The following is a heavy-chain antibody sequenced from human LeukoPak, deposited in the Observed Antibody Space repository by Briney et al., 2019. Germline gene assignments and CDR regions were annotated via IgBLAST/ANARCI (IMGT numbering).Heavy chain of an antibody. J-gene: IGHJ5*02. CDR1: GASISSHY. V-gene: IGHV4-59*11. Sequence: SETLSLTCTVSGASISSHYWSWIRQPPGKGLEWIRYIYYSGSTKYNPSLKSRVTISVDTSKNQFSLKLSSVTAADTAVYYCARGGTTVTPGLLWFDPWGQGTLVTVSS. D-gene: IGHD4-17*01. CDR2: IYYSGST. CDR3: ARGGTTVTPGLLWFDP.